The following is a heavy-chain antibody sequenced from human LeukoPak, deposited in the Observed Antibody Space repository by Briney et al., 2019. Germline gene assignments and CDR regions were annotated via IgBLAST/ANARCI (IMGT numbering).Heavy chain of an antibody. J-gene: IGHJ4*02. CDR3: ASYYYDSSGYV. CDR1: GGSFSGYY. D-gene: IGHD3-22*01. CDR2: INHSGST. V-gene: IGHV4-34*01. Sequence: PSETLSLTCAVYGGSFSGYYWSWIRQPPGKGLEWIGEINHSGSTNYNPSLKSRVTISVDTSKNQFSPKLSSVTAADTAVYYCASYYYDSSGYVWGQGTLVTVSS.